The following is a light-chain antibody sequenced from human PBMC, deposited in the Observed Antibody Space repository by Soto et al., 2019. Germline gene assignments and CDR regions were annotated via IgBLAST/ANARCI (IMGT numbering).Light chain of an antibody. V-gene: IGLV2-14*01. CDR3: SSYSSTSTRV. J-gene: IGLJ3*02. Sequence: QSALTQPASVSGSPGQSITISFTGTSSHVGGYNSVSWYQQYPGTAPKLMIYDVSYRPSGISTRFSGSKSGDTASLTISGLQADDEADYFCSSYSSTSTRVYGGGTKLTVL. CDR1: SSHVGGYNS. CDR2: DVS.